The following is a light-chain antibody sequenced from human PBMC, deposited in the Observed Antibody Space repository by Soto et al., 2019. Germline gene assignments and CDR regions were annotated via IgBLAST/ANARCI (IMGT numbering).Light chain of an antibody. V-gene: IGKV1-27*01. J-gene: IGKJ3*01. CDR2: AAS. CDR1: QGIGNS. Sequence: GDRVTITCRASQGIGNSLAWYQQKPGKAPNLLIYAASTLQSGVPIRFSGSGSGTDFTLTITSLQPEDVATYYCQKYNSDPLTFGPGTKVDVK. CDR3: QKYNSDPLT.